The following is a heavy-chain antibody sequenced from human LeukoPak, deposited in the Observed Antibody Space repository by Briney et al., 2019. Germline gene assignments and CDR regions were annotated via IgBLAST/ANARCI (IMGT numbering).Heavy chain of an antibody. V-gene: IGHV3-43*02. J-gene: IGHJ4*02. Sequence: PGGSLRLSYAASGFTFDDYAMHWVRQAPGKGLEWVSLISGDGGSTYYADSVKGRFTISRDNSKNSLYLQMNSLRTEDTALYYCAKDMGCSSTSCLIDYWGQGTLVTVSS. CDR3: AKDMGCSSTSCLIDY. CDR2: ISGDGGST. D-gene: IGHD2-2*01. CDR1: GFTFDDYA.